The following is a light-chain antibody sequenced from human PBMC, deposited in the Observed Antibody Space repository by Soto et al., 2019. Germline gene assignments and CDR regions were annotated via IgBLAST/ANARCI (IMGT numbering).Light chain of an antibody. CDR2: SAS. J-gene: IGKJ5*01. V-gene: IGKV1-13*02. CDR1: QGISSA. CDR3: HQFNSYPHT. Sequence: AIQLTQSPSSLSASVGDRVTITCRASQGISSALAWFQQKPGKAPKLLIYSASSLESGVPSRFSGSGSGTEFSLTISSLQPEDFATYFCHQFNSYPHTFGQGTRLEIK.